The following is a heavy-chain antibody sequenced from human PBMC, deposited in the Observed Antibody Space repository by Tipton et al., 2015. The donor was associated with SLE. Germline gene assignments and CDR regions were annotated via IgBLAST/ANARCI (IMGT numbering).Heavy chain of an antibody. V-gene: IGHV3-21*01. CDR3: ARDQTFGDSGYFDY. J-gene: IGHJ4*02. CDR1: GFTFRTYS. Sequence: SLRLSCAASGFTFRTYSMSWVRQAPGKGLEWVSSISSSSTYIYYADSVKGRFTISRDNAKNSLYLQMNSLRAEDTAVYYCARDQTFGDSGYFDYWGQGTLVTVSS. CDR2: ISSSSTYI. D-gene: IGHD3-10*01.